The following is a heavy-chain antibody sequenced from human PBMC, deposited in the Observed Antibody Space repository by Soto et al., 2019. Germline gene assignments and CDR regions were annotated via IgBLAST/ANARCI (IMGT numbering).Heavy chain of an antibody. V-gene: IGHV5-51*01. J-gene: IGHJ6*04. CDR2: IYPGDSTT. CDR3: ARSRTYYYDSSGYWVGMDV. D-gene: IGHD3-22*01. Sequence: PRESLKLSCKGSGYSFTTYWIGWVRQMPGKGLEWLGIIYPGDSTTKYSPSFQGQVSISADESISTAYLQWSSLKASDTAMYYCARSRTYYYDSSGYWVGMDVWGKGTTVT. CDR1: GYSFTTYW.